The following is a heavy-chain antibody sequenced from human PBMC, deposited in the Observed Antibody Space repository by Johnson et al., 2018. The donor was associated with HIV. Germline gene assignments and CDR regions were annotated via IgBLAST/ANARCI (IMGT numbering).Heavy chain of an antibody. V-gene: IGHV3-30-3*01. Sequence: QVQLVESGGGVVQPGRSLRLSCVASGFTFSIYTMHWVRQAPGKGLEWVAVISYDGSNKYYADSVKGRFTISRDNSKNTLYLQMNSLRAEDTAVYYCARGRKTVTTVRPSAFDIWGQGTMVTVSS. D-gene: IGHD4-17*01. CDR1: GFTFSIYT. CDR3: ARGRKTVTTVRPSAFDI. CDR2: ISYDGSNK. J-gene: IGHJ3*02.